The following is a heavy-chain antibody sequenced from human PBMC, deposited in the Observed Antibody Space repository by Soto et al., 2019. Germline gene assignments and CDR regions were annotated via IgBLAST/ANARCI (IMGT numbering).Heavy chain of an antibody. D-gene: IGHD5-12*01. CDR1: GFTFSSYA. V-gene: IGHV3-23*01. CDR2: ISGSGGST. Sequence: EVQLLESGGGLVQPGGSLRLSCAASGFTFSSYAMSWVRQAPGKGLEWVSAISGSGGSTYYADSVKGRFTISRDNSKNPLYLQMSSPRAEDTAVYYCAKARGGDGYKSRGYVDYWGQGSLVTVSS. J-gene: IGHJ4*02. CDR3: AKARGGDGYKSRGYVDY.